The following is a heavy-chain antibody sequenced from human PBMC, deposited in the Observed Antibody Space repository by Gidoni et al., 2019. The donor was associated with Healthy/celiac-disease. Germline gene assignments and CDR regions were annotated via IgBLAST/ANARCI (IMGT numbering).Heavy chain of an antibody. J-gene: IGHJ6*02. CDR1: GFTFSSYA. D-gene: IGHD2-2*02. V-gene: IGHV3-23*01. CDR3: AKDGKYQLLNLGGMDV. CDR2: ISGSGGST. Sequence: EVQLFESGGGLVQPGGSLRLSCAASGFTFSSYAMSWVRQAPGKGLEWVSAISGSGGSTYYADSVKGRFTISRDNSKNTLYLQMNSLRAEDTAVYYCAKDGKYQLLNLGGMDVWGQGTTVTVSS.